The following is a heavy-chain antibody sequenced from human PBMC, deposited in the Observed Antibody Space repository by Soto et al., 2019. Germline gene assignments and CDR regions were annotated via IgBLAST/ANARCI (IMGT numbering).Heavy chain of an antibody. Sequence: ASVKVSCKASGYTFYSNSISWVRQAPGQGLEWMGRISADNGNTKYAQKFRGRVTMTTDTSTSTVYMELRNLRSDDTAVYYCARCIQQDYYYGMDVWG. CDR2: ISADNGNT. CDR3: ARCIQQDYYYGMDV. J-gene: IGHJ6*02. D-gene: IGHD5-18*01. V-gene: IGHV1-18*01. CDR1: GYTFYSNS.